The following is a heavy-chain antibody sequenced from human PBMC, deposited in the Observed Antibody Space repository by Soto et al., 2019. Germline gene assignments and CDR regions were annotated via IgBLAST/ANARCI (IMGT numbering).Heavy chain of an antibody. CDR3: ARPGDSGSYFSDY. CDR2: IIPIFGTA. D-gene: IGHD1-26*01. V-gene: IGHV1-69*06. Sequence: PSVKVSCKASGGTFSSYAIIWVRQAPGQGLEWMGGIIPIFGTANYAQKFQGRVTITADKSTSTAYMELSSLRSEDTAVYYCARPGDSGSYFSDYWGQGTLVTVSS. CDR1: GGTFSSYA. J-gene: IGHJ4*02.